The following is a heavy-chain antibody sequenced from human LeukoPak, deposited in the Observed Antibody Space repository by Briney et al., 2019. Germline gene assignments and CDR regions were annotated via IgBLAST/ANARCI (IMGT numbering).Heavy chain of an antibody. D-gene: IGHD3-9*01. CDR2: IIPIFGTA. J-gene: IGHJ5*02. CDR3: ARAVLRYFDWLHPNWFDP. CDR1: GGTFSSYA. Sequence: SVKVSCKASGGTFSSYAISWVRQAPGQGLEWMGGIIPIFGTANYAQKFQGRVTITADESTSTAYMELSSLRSEDTAVYYCARAVLRYFDWLHPNWFDPWGQGTLVTVPS. V-gene: IGHV1-69*13.